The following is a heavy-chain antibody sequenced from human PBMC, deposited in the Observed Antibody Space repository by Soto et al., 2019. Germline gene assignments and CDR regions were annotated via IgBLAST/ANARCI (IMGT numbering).Heavy chain of an antibody. CDR2: IYYSGST. CDR1: GGSISSGGYY. CDR3: ARHATRSYDY. J-gene: IGHJ4*02. Sequence: SDTLSLTCTVSGGSISSGGYYWSWIRQHPGKGLEWIGYIYYSGSTYYNPSLKSRVTISVDTSKNQFTLNLSSVTAADTAVYYCARHATRSYDYWGQGTLVTVSS. V-gene: IGHV4-31*03.